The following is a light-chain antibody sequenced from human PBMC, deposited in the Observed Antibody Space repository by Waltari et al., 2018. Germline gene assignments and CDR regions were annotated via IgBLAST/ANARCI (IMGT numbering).Light chain of an antibody. V-gene: IGLV2-14*03. CDR3: SSYSTNSAHV. Sequence: QSALTQPASVSGSPVQSITIPCPGTSSDIGGYNSVSWYQQHPGKAPKLLIYDVSKRPSGVSNRFSGSKSGNTASLRISGLQADDEAEYYCSSYSTNSAHVFGTGTKVTFL. J-gene: IGLJ1*01. CDR1: SSDIGGYNS. CDR2: DVS.